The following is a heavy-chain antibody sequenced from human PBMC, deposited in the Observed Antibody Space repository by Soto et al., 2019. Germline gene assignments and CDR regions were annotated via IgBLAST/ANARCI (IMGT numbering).Heavy chain of an antibody. CDR2: ICHSGNT. CDR3: ARVWFGESSWFDP. D-gene: IGHD3-10*01. CDR1: GGSITIGGYC. J-gene: IGHJ5*02. Sequence: SETLSLTCTVSGGSITIGGYCWSWIRQPPGQGLEWIGYICHSGNTTYNPSLKNRVTTSLDRSKNQFSLNLSSVTAADTAVYYCARVWFGESSWFDPWGQGTLVTVSS. V-gene: IGHV4-30-2*01.